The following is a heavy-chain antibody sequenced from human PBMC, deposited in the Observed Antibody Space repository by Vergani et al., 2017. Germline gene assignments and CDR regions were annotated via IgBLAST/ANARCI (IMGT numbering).Heavy chain of an antibody. J-gene: IGHJ4*02. CDR3: VREETFYDSVSDYLAGYFDH. CDR1: GFIFSDYN. D-gene: IGHD3-3*01. V-gene: IGHV3-21*02. Sequence: EVQVVQSGGGLVKPGGSLRLSCEPSGFIFSDYNLNWVRPAPGSGLEWVASISGRSSYVNYAVSVKGRFTISRDNAKNSLFLQMNSLRADDTAVYYCVREETFYDSVSDYLAGYFDHWGQGALVTVSS. CDR2: ISGRSSYV.